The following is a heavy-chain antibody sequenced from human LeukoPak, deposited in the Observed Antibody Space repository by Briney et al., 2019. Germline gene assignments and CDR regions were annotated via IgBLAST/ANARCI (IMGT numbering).Heavy chain of an antibody. CDR2: ISSSSSYI. J-gene: IGHJ5*02. Sequence: GGSLRLSCAASGFTFSSYSMNWVRQAPGKGLEWVSSISSSSSYICYADSVKGRFTISRDNAKNSLYLQMNSLRAEDTAVYYCARVGILNWFDPWGQGTLVTVSS. CDR1: GFTFSSYS. CDR3: ARVGILNWFDP. V-gene: IGHV3-21*01.